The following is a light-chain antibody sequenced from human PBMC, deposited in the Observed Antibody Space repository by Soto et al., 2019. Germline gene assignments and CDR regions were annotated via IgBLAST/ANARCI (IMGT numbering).Light chain of an antibody. CDR2: GAS. CDR3: QQYGSSPPWA. Sequence: EIVLTQSPGTLSLSPGERATLSCRAIQSVSNNYLAWYQQKPGQAPRLLIYGASTRATGIPARFSGSGSGTEFTLTISSLQSEDFAVYYCQQYGSSPPWAFGQGTKVDIK. CDR1: QSVSNNY. V-gene: IGKV3-20*01. J-gene: IGKJ1*01.